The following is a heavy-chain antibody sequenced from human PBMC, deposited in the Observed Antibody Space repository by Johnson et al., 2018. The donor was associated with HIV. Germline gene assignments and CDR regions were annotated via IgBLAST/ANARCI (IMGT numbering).Heavy chain of an antibody. V-gene: IGHV3-20*04. J-gene: IGHJ3*02. CDR1: EFTFDDYG. CDR3: ARGTLTGTTGGFDI. Sequence: VQLVESGGGVVRPGGSLRLSCAASEFTFDDYGMSWVRQAPGKGLEWVSGINWNGGSTGYADSVKGRFTISRDNAKNSLYPQMNSLRAEDTALYYCARGTLTGTTGGFDIWGQGTMVTVSA. CDR2: INWNGGST. D-gene: IGHD1-20*01.